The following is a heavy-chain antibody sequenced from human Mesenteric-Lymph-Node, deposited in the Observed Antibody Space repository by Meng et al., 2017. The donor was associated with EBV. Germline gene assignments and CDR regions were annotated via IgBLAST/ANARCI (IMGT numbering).Heavy chain of an antibody. D-gene: IGHD4-17*01. CDR3: ARGTTVLPYFDL. J-gene: IGHJ4*02. CDR1: GFTVSGHY. V-gene: IGHV3-53*01. Sequence: EVQLVGAGGGLFQRGASLRLSCAASGFTVSGHYMNWVRQAPGKGLEWVSGIYSSGGTYYPDSMEGRFTISRDQSKNTLYLQVNSLRAEDTAKYYCARGTTVLPYFDLWGQGTLVTVSS. CDR2: IYSSGGT.